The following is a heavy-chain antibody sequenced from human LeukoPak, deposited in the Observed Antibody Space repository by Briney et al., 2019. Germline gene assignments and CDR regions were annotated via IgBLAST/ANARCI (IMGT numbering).Heavy chain of an antibody. J-gene: IGHJ6*02. V-gene: IGHV4-34*01. CDR3: ASTSRYSYGRYYYGMDV. CDR1: GGSFSGYY. Sequence: SETLSLTCAVYGGSFSGYYWSWIRQPPGKGLEWIGEINHSGSTNYNPSLKSRVTISVDTSKNQFSLKLSTVTAADTAVYYCASTSRYSYGRYYYGMDVWGQGTTVTVSS. D-gene: IGHD5-18*01. CDR2: INHSGST.